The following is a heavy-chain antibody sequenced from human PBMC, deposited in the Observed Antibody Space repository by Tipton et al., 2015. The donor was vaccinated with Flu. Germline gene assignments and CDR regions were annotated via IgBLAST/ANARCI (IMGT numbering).Heavy chain of an antibody. V-gene: IGHV3-23*01. CDR2: ISGSGGST. CDR1: GFTFSSYG. D-gene: IGHD3-10*01. CDR3: ATPRNSMVRGVIPFDY. J-gene: IGHJ4*02. Sequence: SLRLSCTASGFTFSSYGMSWVRQVPGKGLEWVSGISGSGGSTYYADSVKGRFTISRDNSKNTLYLQMNSLRAEDTAVYYCATPRNSMVRGVIPFDYWGQGTLVTVSS.